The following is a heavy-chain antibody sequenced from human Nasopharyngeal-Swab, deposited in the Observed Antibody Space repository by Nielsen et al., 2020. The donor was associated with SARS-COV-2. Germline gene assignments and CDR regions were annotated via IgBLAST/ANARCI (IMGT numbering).Heavy chain of an antibody. CDR2: IKQDGSEK. Sequence: GESLKISCAASGFTFSSYWMSWVRQAPGKGLEWVANIKQDGSEKYYVDSVKGRFTISRDNAKNSLYLQMNSLRAEDTAVYYCARGGVTRGVIFYYYYYYMDVWGKGTTATVSS. V-gene: IGHV3-7*03. CDR3: ARGGVTRGVIFYYYYYYMDV. CDR1: GFTFSSYW. J-gene: IGHJ6*03. D-gene: IGHD3-10*01.